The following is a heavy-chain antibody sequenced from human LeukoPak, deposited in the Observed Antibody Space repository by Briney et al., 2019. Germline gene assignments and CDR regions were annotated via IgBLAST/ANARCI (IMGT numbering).Heavy chain of an antibody. V-gene: IGHV4-30-2*01. CDR1: GGSISSGGYS. D-gene: IGHD4-17*01. J-gene: IGHJ4*02. Sequence: SETLSLTCAVSGGSISSGGYSWSWIRQPPGKGLEWIGYIYHGGSTYYNPSLKSRVTISVDRSKNQFSLKLSSVTAADTAVYYCARAGDYGDYVGYWGQGTLVTVSS. CDR2: IYHGGST. CDR3: ARAGDYGDYVGY.